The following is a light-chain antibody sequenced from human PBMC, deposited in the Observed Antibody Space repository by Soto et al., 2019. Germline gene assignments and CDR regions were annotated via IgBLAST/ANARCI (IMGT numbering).Light chain of an antibody. V-gene: IGKV4-1*01. J-gene: IGKJ1*01. CDR1: QIVLYSSNNKNY. CDR2: WAS. Sequence: DIVMTQSPDSLAVSLGERATINCKSSQIVLYSSNNKNYLAWYQQKPGQPPKLLIYWASTRESGVPDRFSGSGSGTYFTLTISILQAEDVAVYCCQQYYTTPRTFGQGTKVEI. CDR3: QQYYTTPRT.